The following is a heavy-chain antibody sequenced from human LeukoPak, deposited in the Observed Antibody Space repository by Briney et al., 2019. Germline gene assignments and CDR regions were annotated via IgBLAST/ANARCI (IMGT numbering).Heavy chain of an antibody. Sequence: KPSETLSLTCTVSGGSISSSSYYWGWIRQPAGKGLEWIGRIYTSGSTNYNPSLKSRVTMSVDTSKNQFSLKLSSVTAADTAVYYCAREKDDYGDYVAFDIWGQGTMVTVSS. CDR1: GGSISSSSYY. V-gene: IGHV4-61*02. J-gene: IGHJ3*02. D-gene: IGHD4-17*01. CDR3: AREKDDYGDYVAFDI. CDR2: IYTSGST.